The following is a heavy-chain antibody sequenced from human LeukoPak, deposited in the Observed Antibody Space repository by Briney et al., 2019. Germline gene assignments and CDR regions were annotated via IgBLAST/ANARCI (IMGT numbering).Heavy chain of an antibody. D-gene: IGHD2-15*01. CDR1: GFTFSSYA. CDR2: ISGSGGST. J-gene: IGHJ6*02. CDR3: ARLRYHGMDV. V-gene: IGHV3-23*01. Sequence: PGGSLRLSCAASGFTFSSYAMSWVRQAPGKGLEWVSAISGSGGSTYYADSVKSRFTISRDNAKNSLYLQMNSLRAEDTAVYYCARLRYHGMDVWGQGTTVTVSS.